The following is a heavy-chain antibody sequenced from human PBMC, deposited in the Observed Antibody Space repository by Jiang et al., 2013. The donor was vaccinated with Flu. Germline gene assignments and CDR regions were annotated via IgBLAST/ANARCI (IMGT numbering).Heavy chain of an antibody. D-gene: IGHD3-22*01. V-gene: IGHV3-23*01. CDR1: GFTFSSYA. J-gene: IGHJ3*02. Sequence: VQLLESGGGLVQPGGSLRLSCAASGFTFSSYAMSWVRQAPGKGLEWVSAISGSGGSTYYADSVKGRFTISRDNSKNTLYLQMNSLRAEDTAVYYCAKDGYYYDSSGYYRGSGSHADAFDIWGQGTSGHRLF. CDR3: AKDGYYYDSSGYYRGSGSHADAFDI. CDR2: ISGSGGST.